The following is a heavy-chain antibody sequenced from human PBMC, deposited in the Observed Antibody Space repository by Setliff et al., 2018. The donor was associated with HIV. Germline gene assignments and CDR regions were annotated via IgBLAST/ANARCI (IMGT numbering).Heavy chain of an antibody. CDR2: IDSSGTT. V-gene: IGHV4-4*07. Sequence: SETLSLTCTISGGSFGVYRWSWIRQSAGRGLEWIGRIDSSGTTDYKPSLKGRVAISVDTSRNQFSLRVTPVTAADTAVYFCARDRHSSGLGSYGPWGPGIPVTVSS. CDR3: ARDRHSSGLGSYGP. CDR1: GGSFGVYR. J-gene: IGHJ5*02. D-gene: IGHD3-10*01.